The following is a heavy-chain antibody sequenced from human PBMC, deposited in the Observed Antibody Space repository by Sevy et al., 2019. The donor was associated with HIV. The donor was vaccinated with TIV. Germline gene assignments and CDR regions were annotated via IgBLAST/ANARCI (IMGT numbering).Heavy chain of an antibody. CDR2: ISGSSSHP. V-gene: IGHV3-11*06. J-gene: IGHJ4*02. CDR1: GFNLSDYY. Sequence: GGSLRLSCAASGFNLSDYYMSWIRQAPGRGLEWVSYISGSSSHPNYANSVKGRFTISRDNAKNSLYLQMSSLRAEDTAVYYCARNFFDRGDDYYYFDYWGQGSLVTVSS. CDR3: ARNFFDRGDDYYYFDY. D-gene: IGHD2-21*01.